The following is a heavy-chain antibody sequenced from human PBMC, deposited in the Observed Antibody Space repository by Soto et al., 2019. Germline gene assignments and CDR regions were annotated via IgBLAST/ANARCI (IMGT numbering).Heavy chain of an antibody. CDR3: ARALGNGVKINWFDP. Sequence: SETLSLTCAVYGFSISSGYYWGWIRQPPGKGLEWIGSIYHSGNANYNPSLKSRVTISVDTSRNQFSLKLTSVTAADTAVYYCARALGNGVKINWFDPWGQGTLVTVSS. V-gene: IGHV4-38-2*01. CDR1: GFSISSGYY. J-gene: IGHJ5*02. D-gene: IGHD2-8*01. CDR2: IYHSGNA.